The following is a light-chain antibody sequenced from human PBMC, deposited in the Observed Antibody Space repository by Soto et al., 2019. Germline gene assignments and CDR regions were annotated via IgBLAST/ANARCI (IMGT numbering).Light chain of an antibody. Sequence: QSVLTQPASVSGSPGQSITISCTGNSSEVGSYNLVSWYQQHPGKAPKLMIYEVTKRPSGVFDRFSGSKSGNTASLTISGLQAEDEADYYCCSYASSSTYVFGTGTKVTVL. V-gene: IGLV2-23*02. J-gene: IGLJ1*01. CDR3: CSYASSSTYV. CDR2: EVT. CDR1: SSEVGSYNL.